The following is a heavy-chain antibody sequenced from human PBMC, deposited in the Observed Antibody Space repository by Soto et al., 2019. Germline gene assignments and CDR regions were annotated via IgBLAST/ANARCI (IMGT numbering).Heavy chain of an antibody. Sequence: QVQLQESGPGLVKPSGTLSLTCAVSGGSISSSNWWSWVRQPPGKGLEWIGEIYHSESTNYNPSLKSRVTISVDKSKNQFSLKLSSVTAADTAVYYCARDLCSSTSCYRKRWFDPWGQRTLVTVSS. D-gene: IGHD2-2*02. CDR2: IYHSEST. V-gene: IGHV4-4*02. CDR3: ARDLCSSTSCYRKRWFDP. J-gene: IGHJ5*02. CDR1: GGSISSSNW.